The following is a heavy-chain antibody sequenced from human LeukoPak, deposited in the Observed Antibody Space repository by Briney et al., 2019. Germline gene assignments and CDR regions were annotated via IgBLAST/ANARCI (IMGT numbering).Heavy chain of an antibody. D-gene: IGHD6-13*01. CDR2: ISGSGAGT. CDR3: AKDRYSGLNTIDY. Sequence: GGSLRLSCAASGFVFSSYPMSWVRQAPGKGLEWVSAISGSGAGTHYAESVKGRFTISRDNSKSTLYLQMNSLRAEDTAVYYCAKDRYSGLNTIDYWGQGTLVTVSS. J-gene: IGHJ4*02. CDR1: GFVFSSYP. V-gene: IGHV3-23*01.